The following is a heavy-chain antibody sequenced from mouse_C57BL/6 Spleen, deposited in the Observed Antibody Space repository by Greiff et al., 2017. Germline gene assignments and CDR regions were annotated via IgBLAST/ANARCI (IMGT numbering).Heavy chain of an antibody. CDR3: AREGEGSMDY. Sequence: QVQLKESGPELVKPGASVKISCKASGYAFSSSWMNWVKQRPGKGLEWIGRIYPGDGDTNYNGKFKGKATLTADKSSSTAYMQLSSLTSEYSAVYFCAREGEGSMDYWGQGTSVTVSS. V-gene: IGHV1-82*01. CDR1: GYAFSSSW. J-gene: IGHJ4*01. CDR2: IYPGDGDT.